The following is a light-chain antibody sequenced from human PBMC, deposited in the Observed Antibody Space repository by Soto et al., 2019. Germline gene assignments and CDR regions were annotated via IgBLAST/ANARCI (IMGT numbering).Light chain of an antibody. J-gene: IGKJ5*01. CDR3: QHRYNWPLT. Sequence: EIVLTQSPATLSLSPGERATLSCRASQSVRSSLAWYQQKPGQAPRLLIYDASNSATGIPARFSGSGSGTDFTLTISSLEPEDFAVYYCQHRYNWPLTFGQGTRLEIK. V-gene: IGKV3-11*01. CDR1: QSVRSS. CDR2: DAS.